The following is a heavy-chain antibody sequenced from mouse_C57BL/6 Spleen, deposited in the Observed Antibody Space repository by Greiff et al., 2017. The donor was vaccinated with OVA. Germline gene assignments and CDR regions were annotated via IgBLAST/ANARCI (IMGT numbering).Heavy chain of an antibody. J-gene: IGHJ1*03. CDR1: GYAFSSSW. D-gene: IGHD2-1*01. V-gene: IGHV1-82*01. Sequence: LVESGPELVKPGASVKISCKASGYAFSSSWMNWVKQRPGKGLEWIGRIYPGDGDTNYNGKFKGKATLTADKSSSTAYMQLSSLTSEDSAVYFCARYGYYGNYGYFDVWGTGTTVTVSS. CDR3: ARYGYYGNYGYFDV. CDR2: IYPGDGDT.